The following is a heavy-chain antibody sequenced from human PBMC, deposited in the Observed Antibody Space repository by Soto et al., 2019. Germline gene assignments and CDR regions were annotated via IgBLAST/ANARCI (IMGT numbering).Heavy chain of an antibody. D-gene: IGHD3-22*01. CDR3: ARGRRPYYYDSSGPRPVDY. CDR1: GYTFTSYG. Sequence: ASVKVSCKASGYTFTSYGISWVRQAPGHGLEWMGWISAYNGNTNYAQKLQGRVTMTTDTATSTAYMELRSLRSDDTAVYYCARGRRPYYYDSSGPRPVDYWGQGTQVTVSS. CDR2: ISAYNGNT. V-gene: IGHV1-18*01. J-gene: IGHJ4*02.